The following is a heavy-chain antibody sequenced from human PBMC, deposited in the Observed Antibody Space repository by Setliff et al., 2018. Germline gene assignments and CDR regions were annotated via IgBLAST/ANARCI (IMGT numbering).Heavy chain of an antibody. CDR1: GFTFSNFD. CDR2: IGAARDP. V-gene: IGHV3-13*05. Sequence: GGSLRLSCATSGFTFSNFDMHWVRQVPGKGLEWVSAIGAARDPYYLGSVKGRFTISRENAKNSVYLQMNDLRAGDSAVYYCARAYTGRLPRRADYYYAMDVWGQGTTVTVSS. D-gene: IGHD2-2*02. J-gene: IGHJ6*02. CDR3: ARAYTGRLPRRADYYYAMDV.